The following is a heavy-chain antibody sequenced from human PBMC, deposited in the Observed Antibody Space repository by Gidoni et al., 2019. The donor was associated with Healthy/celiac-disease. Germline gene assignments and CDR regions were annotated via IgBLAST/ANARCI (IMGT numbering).Heavy chain of an antibody. Sequence: VQLQESGPGLVKPSGTLSLTCAVSGGSLGSSTWWSWVRQPPGKGLEWIGEIYHSGSTNYNRALKSRVTISVDKPKNQFSLKLSSVTAADTAVYYCASTRVTDMGMEAYDYWGQGTLVTVSS. CDR1: GGSLGSSTW. J-gene: IGHJ4*02. CDR3: ASTRVTDMGMEAYDY. D-gene: IGHD5-18*01. V-gene: IGHV4-4*02. CDR2: IYHSGST.